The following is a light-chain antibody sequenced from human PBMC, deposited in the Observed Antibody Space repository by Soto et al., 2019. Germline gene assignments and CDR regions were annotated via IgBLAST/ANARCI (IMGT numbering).Light chain of an antibody. Sequence: EIVLTQSPDTLSLSPGERATLSCRASQSISSSYLGWFQQKPGQAPRLLIYGASSRATGIPDRFRGSGSGTDFSLTISILEPEDFAVYYCQHYGSSPRTFGQGTKVEIK. V-gene: IGKV3-20*01. CDR3: QHYGSSPRT. J-gene: IGKJ1*01. CDR2: GAS. CDR1: QSISSSY.